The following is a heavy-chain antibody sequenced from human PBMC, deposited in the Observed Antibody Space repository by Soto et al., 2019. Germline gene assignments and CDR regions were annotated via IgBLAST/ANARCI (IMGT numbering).Heavy chain of an antibody. CDR2: MNTHTGNT. V-gene: IGHV1-8*01. CDR1: VYIFSNFD. D-gene: IGHD3-10*01. Sequence: XSGKVCCKASVYIFSNFDTNCVRQATGQGLEWLGWMNTHTGNTGYAPKLQGRASMTRNISINTAYMELSTLRSEDTAVYYCARGRVRKYGSGIFDHWGQGTLVTVSS. CDR3: ARGRVRKYGSGIFDH. J-gene: IGHJ4*01.